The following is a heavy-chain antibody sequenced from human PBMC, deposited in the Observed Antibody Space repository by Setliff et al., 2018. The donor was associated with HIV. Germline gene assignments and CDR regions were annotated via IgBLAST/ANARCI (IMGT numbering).Heavy chain of an antibody. CDR2: INAGNGNT. D-gene: IGHD3-16*01. V-gene: IGHV1-3*01. CDR1: GYTFTSYA. Sequence: ASVKVSCKASGYTFTSYAMHLVRQAPGQRLEWMGWINAGNGNTKYSQKFQGRVTITRDTSASTAYMELSSLRSEDTAVYYCARDRFGDPYYYYYMDVWGKGTTVTVSS. J-gene: IGHJ6*03. CDR3: ARDRFGDPYYYYYMDV.